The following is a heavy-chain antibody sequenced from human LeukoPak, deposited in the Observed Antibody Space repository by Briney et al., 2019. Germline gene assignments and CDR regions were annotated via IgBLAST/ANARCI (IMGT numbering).Heavy chain of an antibody. CDR3: ARDLKGPVNDVFDM. Sequence: GGSLRLSCAASGFTFKTYWMHWVRQAPGKGLVWVSHSNSDGSSTRYADSVRGRSTISRDNAKNTLYLQMNSLRAEDTAVYYCARDLKGPVNDVFDMWGQGTMVTVSS. CDR1: GFTFKTYW. J-gene: IGHJ3*02. V-gene: IGHV3-74*01. CDR2: SNSDGSST. D-gene: IGHD4-23*01.